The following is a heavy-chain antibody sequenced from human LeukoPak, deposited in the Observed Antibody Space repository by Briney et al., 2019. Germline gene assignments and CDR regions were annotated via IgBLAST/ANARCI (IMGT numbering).Heavy chain of an antibody. CDR2: ISSSSSYI. Sequence: GGSLRLSCAASGFTFSSYSMNWVRQAPGKGLEWVSSISSSSSYIYYADSVKGRFTISRDNAKNSLYLQMNSLRAEDTAVYYCARESQGGLNYFDYWGQGTLVTVFS. CDR3: ARESQGGLNYFDY. CDR1: GFTFSSYS. V-gene: IGHV3-21*01. J-gene: IGHJ4*02. D-gene: IGHD3-16*01.